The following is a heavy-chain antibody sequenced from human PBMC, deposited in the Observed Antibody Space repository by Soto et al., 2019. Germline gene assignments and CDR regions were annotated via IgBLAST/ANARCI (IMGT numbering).Heavy chain of an antibody. CDR2: ISAYNGNT. V-gene: IGHV1-18*01. D-gene: IGHD2-2*01. CDR1: GYTFTSYG. Sequence: GASVKVSCKASGYTFTSYGISWVRQAPGQGLEWMGWISAYNGNTNYAQKLQGRVTMTTDTSTSTAYMELRSLRSDDTAVYYCARGVVPAASYYYYYGMDVWGQGTTVTVSS. CDR3: ARGVVPAASYYYYYGMDV. J-gene: IGHJ6*02.